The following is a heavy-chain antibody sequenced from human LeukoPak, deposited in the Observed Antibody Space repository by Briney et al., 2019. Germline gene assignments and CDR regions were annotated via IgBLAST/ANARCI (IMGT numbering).Heavy chain of an antibody. CDR2: ISSSGNKI. D-gene: IGHD2-2*01. V-gene: IGHV3-48*03. J-gene: IGHJ5*02. CDR3: ARGQRPQYTSTWDNWFDP. Sequence: GGSLRLSCAASGFPFSSHEMKWVRQAPGKRLQWVSYISSSGNKIYYAASVKGRFTISRDNAKNSLYLQIDRLRAEDTAVYYCARGQRPQYTSTWDNWFDPWGQGTQVTVSS. CDR1: GFPFSSHE.